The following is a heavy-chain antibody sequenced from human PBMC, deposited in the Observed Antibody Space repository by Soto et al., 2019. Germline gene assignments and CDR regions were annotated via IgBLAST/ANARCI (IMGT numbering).Heavy chain of an antibody. J-gene: IGHJ5*02. CDR2: IYYSGST. Sequence: SETLSLTCTVSGGSISSGGYYWSWIRQHPEKGLEWIGYIYYSGSTYYNPSLKSRVTISVDTSKNQFSLKLSSVTAADTAVYYCARDSRVRGYSYGYGSWFDPWGQGTLVTVSS. CDR1: GGSISSGGYY. V-gene: IGHV4-31*03. D-gene: IGHD5-18*01. CDR3: ARDSRVRGYSYGYGSWFDP.